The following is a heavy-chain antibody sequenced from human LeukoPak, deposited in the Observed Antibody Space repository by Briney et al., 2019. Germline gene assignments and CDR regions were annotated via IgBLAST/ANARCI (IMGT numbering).Heavy chain of an antibody. V-gene: IGHV1-8*03. CDR2: MNPNSGNT. D-gene: IGHD1-7*01. Sequence: ASVKVSCKSSGYTFTSYDFNWVRQAPGQGLEWMGWMNPNSGNTGYAQKFQGRVTITRNTSISTAYMELSSLRSEDTAVYYCARVGWNYAHYYYYCMDVWGKGTTVTVSS. CDR1: GYTFTSYD. J-gene: IGHJ6*03. CDR3: ARVGWNYAHYYYYCMDV.